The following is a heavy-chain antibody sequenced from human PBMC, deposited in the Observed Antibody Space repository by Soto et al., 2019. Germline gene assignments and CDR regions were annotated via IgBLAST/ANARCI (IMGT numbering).Heavy chain of an antibody. J-gene: IGHJ5*02. CDR3: ARDRHNNFFDP. Sequence: SETLSLTCTFSGASMSSGGYYWTWIRQSPGKGLEWIGYIYYSGSTYYNPSLESRVAISLDTSRSQFSLTLHSVTAADTAIYYCARDRHNNFFDPWGQGTLVTVSS. CDR2: IYYSGST. CDR1: GASMSSGGYY. D-gene: IGHD6-6*01. V-gene: IGHV4-31*03.